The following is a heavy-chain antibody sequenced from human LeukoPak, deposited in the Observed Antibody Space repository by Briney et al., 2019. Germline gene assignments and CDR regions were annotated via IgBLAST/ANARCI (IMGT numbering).Heavy chain of an antibody. V-gene: IGHV4-59*11. CDR1: GGSISSHY. CDR2: IYYSGST. J-gene: IGHJ6*03. CDR3: ARSTGTEYYYYYYYMDV. D-gene: IGHD1-1*01. Sequence: SETLSLTCTVSGGSISSHYWSWIRQPRGKGLEWIGYIYYSGSTNYNPSLKSRVTISVDTSKNQFSLKLSSVTAADTAVYYCARSTGTEYYYYYYYMDVWGKGTTVTVSS.